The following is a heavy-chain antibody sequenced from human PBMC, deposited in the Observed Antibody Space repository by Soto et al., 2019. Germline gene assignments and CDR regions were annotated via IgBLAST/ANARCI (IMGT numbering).Heavy chain of an antibody. Sequence: EVQLVESGGGLVQPGGSLRLSCAASGFTFSSYSMNWVRQAPGKGLEWVSYISSSSSTIYYADSVKGRLTISRDKAKNALYLQMNSLRAEDTAVYYCARGSQDSSSWYPYYYYYYMDVWGKGTTVTVSS. CDR2: ISSSSSTI. CDR1: GFTFSSYS. D-gene: IGHD6-13*01. J-gene: IGHJ6*03. V-gene: IGHV3-48*01. CDR3: ARGSQDSSSWYPYYYYYYMDV.